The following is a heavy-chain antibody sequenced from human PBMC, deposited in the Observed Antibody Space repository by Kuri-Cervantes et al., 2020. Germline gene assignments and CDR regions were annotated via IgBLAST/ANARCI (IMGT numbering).Heavy chain of an antibody. CDR1: GFTFSYYA. J-gene: IGHJ4*02. Sequence: LSLTCAASGFTFSYYAMHWVRQAPGKGLEWVAVISYDESNKYYTDSVMGRFTISRDNSKNTLYLQVNSLRAEDTAVYYCARDYGSNFFDYWGQGTLVTVSS. CDR3: ARDYGSNFFDY. V-gene: IGHV3-30-3*01. CDR2: ISYDESNK. D-gene: IGHD4-23*01.